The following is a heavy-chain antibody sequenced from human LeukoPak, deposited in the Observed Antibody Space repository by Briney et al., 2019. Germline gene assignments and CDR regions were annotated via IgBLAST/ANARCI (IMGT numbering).Heavy chain of an antibody. D-gene: IGHD5-18*01. CDR3: ASQASGYSYGDYYYGMDV. CDR2: INHSGST. CDR1: GGSFSGYY. J-gene: IGHJ6*02. Sequence: SETLSLTCAVYGGSFSGYYWSWIRQPPGKGLEWIGEINHSGSTNYNPSLKSRVTISVDTSKNQFSLKLSSVTAADTAVYYCASQASGYSYGDYYYGMDVWGQGTTVTVSS. V-gene: IGHV4-34*01.